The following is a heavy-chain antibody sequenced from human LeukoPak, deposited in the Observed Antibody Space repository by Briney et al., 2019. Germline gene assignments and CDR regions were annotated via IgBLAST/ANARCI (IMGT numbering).Heavy chain of an antibody. J-gene: IGHJ4*02. D-gene: IGHD1-26*01. CDR3: ARVRVGATAKGHYFDY. V-gene: IGHV3-64*01. CDR1: GFTLSSYS. Sequence: PGGSLRLSCAASGFTLSSYSMHWVRQAPGKGLEFVSAISKNGRNTYYGNSMKGRFTISRDISKNTLYLQMGSLRPEDMAVYYCARVRVGATAKGHYFDYWGQGTLVTVSS. CDR2: ISKNGRNT.